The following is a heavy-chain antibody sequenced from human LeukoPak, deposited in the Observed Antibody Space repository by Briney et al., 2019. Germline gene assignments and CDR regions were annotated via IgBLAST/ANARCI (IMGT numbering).Heavy chain of an antibody. Sequence: SGPTLVNPTQTLTLTCTFSGFSLSTSGVGVGWIRQPPGKALEWLALIYWDDDKRYSPSLKSRLTITKDTSKNQVVLTMTNMDPVDTATYYCAHSPYDYVWGSYRPRREGWFDPWGQGTLVTVSS. J-gene: IGHJ5*02. CDR2: IYWDDDK. CDR3: AHSPYDYVWGSYRPRREGWFDP. CDR1: GFSLSTSGVG. V-gene: IGHV2-5*02. D-gene: IGHD3-16*02.